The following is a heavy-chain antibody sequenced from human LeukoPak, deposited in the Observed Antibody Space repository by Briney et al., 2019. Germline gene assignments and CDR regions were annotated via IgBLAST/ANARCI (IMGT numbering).Heavy chain of an antibody. J-gene: IGHJ6*03. CDR1: GGSFSGYY. CDR3: ARGRDFWSGYRLCISDPYYMDD. Sequence: SETLSLTCAVYGGSFSGYYWSWIRQPPGKGLEWIGEINHRGSTNYNPSLKSRVTISVDTSKNQFSLKLSSVTAADTAVYYCARGRDFWSGYRLCISDPYYMDDWGKGTTVTVSS. D-gene: IGHD3-3*01. V-gene: IGHV4-34*01. CDR2: INHRGST.